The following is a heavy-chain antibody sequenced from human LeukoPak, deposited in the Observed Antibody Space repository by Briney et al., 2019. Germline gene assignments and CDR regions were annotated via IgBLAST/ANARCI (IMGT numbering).Heavy chain of an antibody. Sequence: GASEKVSCKASGYTFTSYGISWVRQALGQGLEWMGCISAYNGNTNYAQKLQGRVTMTTDTSTSTAYMELRSLRSDDTAVYYCARVSSSGWYDYYGMDVWGQGTTVTVSS. V-gene: IGHV1-18*01. J-gene: IGHJ6*02. CDR2: ISAYNGNT. D-gene: IGHD6-19*01. CDR3: ARVSSSGWYDYYGMDV. CDR1: GYTFTSYG.